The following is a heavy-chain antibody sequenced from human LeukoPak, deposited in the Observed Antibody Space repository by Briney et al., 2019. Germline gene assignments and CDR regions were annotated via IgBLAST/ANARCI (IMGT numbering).Heavy chain of an antibody. CDR2: ISYDGSNK. CDR1: GFTFSSYA. J-gene: IGHJ4*02. Sequence: LRLSCAASGFTFSSYAMHWVRQAPGKGLEWVAVISYDGSNKNYADSVKGRFTISRDNSKNTLYLQMNSLRAEDTAVYYCARPTFDYWGQGTLVTVSS. V-gene: IGHV3-30-3*01. CDR3: ARPTFDY.